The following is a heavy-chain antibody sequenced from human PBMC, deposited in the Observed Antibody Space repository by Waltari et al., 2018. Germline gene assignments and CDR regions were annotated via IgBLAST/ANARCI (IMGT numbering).Heavy chain of an antibody. J-gene: IGHJ2*01. CDR3: ARHPAMTIMLWYFDL. V-gene: IGHV4-39*01. CDR1: GGSISSSSYY. D-gene: IGHD2-8*01. CDR2: IYYSGST. Sequence: QLQLQESGPGLVKPSETLSLTCTVSGGSISSSSYYWGWIRQPPGTGLDWIGSIYYSGSTYYNPSLKSRVTISVDTSKNQFSLKLSSVTAADTAVYYCARHPAMTIMLWYFDLWGRGTLVTVSS.